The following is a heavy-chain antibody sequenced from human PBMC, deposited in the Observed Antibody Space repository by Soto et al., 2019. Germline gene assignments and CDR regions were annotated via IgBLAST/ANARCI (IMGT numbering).Heavy chain of an antibody. J-gene: IGHJ5*02. CDR1: GFTFSSYS. CDR2: ISSSSSYI. CDR3: ARVTEMAKSLDP. Sequence: GGSLRLSCAASGFTFSSYSMNWVRQAPGKGLEWVSSISSSSSYIYYADSVKGRFTISRDNAKNSLYLQMNSLRAEDTAVYYCARVTEMAKSLDPWGQGTLVTVSS. V-gene: IGHV3-21*04. D-gene: IGHD5-12*01.